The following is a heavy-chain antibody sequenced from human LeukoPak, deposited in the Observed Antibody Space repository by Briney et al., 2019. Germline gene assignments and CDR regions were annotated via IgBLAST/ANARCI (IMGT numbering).Heavy chain of an antibody. CDR1: GGTFSSYA. CDR2: IIPIFGTA. V-gene: IGHV1-69*05. CDR3: ARGAVAGLTFDY. D-gene: IGHD6-19*01. Sequence: SVKVSCKASGGTFSSYAISWVRQAPGQGLEWMGGIIPIFGTANYAQKFQGRVAITTDESTSTAYMELSSLRSEDTAVYYCARGAVAGLTFDYWGQGTLVTVSS. J-gene: IGHJ4*02.